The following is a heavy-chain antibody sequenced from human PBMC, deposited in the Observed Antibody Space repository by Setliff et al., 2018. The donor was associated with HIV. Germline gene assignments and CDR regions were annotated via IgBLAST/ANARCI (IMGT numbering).Heavy chain of an antibody. V-gene: IGHV4-39*07. J-gene: IGHJ4*02. CDR1: GGSIRSSSYY. Sequence: PSETLSLTCNVSGGSIRSSSYYWGWIRQPPGKGLEWIGSIYYRGNTDYNPPLKSRVTISVDTSKNQFSLNLSSVTAADTAVYYCARYDYGDFDYWGQGTPVTVSS. CDR2: IYYRGNT. D-gene: IGHD4-17*01. CDR3: ARYDYGDFDY.